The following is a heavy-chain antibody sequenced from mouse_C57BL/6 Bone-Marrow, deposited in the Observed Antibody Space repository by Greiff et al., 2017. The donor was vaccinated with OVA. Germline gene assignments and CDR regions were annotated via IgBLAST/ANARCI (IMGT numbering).Heavy chain of an antibody. Sequence: QVQLQQPGAELVRPGTSVMLSCKASGYTFTSYWMHWVKQRPGQGLEWIGVIDPSDSYTNYNQKFKGKATLTVDTSSSTAYMQLSSLTSEDSAVYYCAREDDYDGGYAMDYWGQGTSVTVSS. CDR3: AREDDYDGGYAMDY. CDR1: GYTFTSYW. CDR2: IDPSDSYT. J-gene: IGHJ4*01. V-gene: IGHV1-59*01. D-gene: IGHD2-4*01.